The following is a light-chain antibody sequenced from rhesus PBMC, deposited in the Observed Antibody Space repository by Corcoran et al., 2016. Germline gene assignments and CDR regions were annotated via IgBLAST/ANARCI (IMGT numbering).Light chain of an antibody. V-gene: IGKV3S9*01. Sequence: EIVMTQSPATLSLSPGKRVTLSCRASQSVSSNVAWYQLKPEQAPRLLIYGSSSRPTGIPDRFSGRGSGTDFSLTISSLEPEDFAVYSCQQYNNWPLTFGPGTKLDIK. CDR2: GSS. CDR3: QQYNNWPLT. CDR1: QSVSSN. J-gene: IGKJ3*01.